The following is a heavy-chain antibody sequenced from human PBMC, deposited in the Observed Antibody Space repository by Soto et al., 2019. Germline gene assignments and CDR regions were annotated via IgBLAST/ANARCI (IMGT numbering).Heavy chain of an antibody. CDR3: AAERPGYSSGWYDYYYYGMDV. J-gene: IGHJ6*02. V-gene: IGHV1-58*01. D-gene: IGHD6-19*01. CDR1: GFTFTSSA. CDR2: IVVGSGNT. Sequence: GPPVKVSCKASGFTFTSSAVQWVRQARGQRLEWIGWIVVGSGNTNYAQKFQERVTITRDMSTSTAYMELSSLRSEDTAVYYCAAERPGYSSGWYDYYYYGMDVWGQGTTVTVSS.